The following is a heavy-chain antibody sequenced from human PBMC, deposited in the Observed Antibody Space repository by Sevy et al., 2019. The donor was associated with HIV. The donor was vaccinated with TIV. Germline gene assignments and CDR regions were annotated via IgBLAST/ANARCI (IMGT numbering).Heavy chain of an antibody. J-gene: IGHJ6*02. CDR2: ISGSGGST. CDR3: AKDGDPVVPDATPFYYYYGMDV. Sequence: GGSLRLSCAASGFTFSSYAMSWVRQAPGKGLEWVSAISGSGGSTYYADSVKGRFTISRDNSKNTLYLQMNSLRAEDTAVYYCAKDGDPVVPDATPFYYYYGMDVWGQGTTVTVSS. D-gene: IGHD2-2*01. V-gene: IGHV3-23*01. CDR1: GFTFSSYA.